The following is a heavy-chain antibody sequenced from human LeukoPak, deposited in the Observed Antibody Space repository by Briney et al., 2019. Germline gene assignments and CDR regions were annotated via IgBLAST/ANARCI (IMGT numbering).Heavy chain of an antibody. CDR3: ASSYSSSWYKGAFDI. J-gene: IGHJ3*02. CDR2: IYSGDSDT. D-gene: IGHD6-13*01. Sequence: GESLKISCEASGYSFTTYWITWVRQMPGKGLGWLPIIYSGDSDTRYSPSFQGQVTISVDKSISTAYLQWSSLKASDTAMYYCASSYSSSWYKGAFDIWGQGTMVTVSS. CDR1: GYSFTTYW. V-gene: IGHV5-51*01.